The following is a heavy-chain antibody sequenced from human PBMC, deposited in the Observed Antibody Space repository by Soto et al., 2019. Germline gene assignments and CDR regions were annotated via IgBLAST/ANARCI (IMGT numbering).Heavy chain of an antibody. CDR2: ISAYNGNT. J-gene: IGHJ6*03. V-gene: IGHV1-18*01. CDR1: GYTFTSYG. Sequence: GASVKVSCKASGYTFTSYGISWVRQAPGQGLEWMGWISAYNGNTNYAQKLQGRVTMTTDTSTSTAYMELRSLRSDDTAVYYCARGVCYDILTGYSGCYYYYYMDVWGKGTTVTVSS. CDR3: ARGVCYDILTGYSGCYYYYYMDV. D-gene: IGHD3-9*01.